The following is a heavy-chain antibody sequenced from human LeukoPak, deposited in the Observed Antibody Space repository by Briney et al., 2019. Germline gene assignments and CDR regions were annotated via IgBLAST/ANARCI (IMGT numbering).Heavy chain of an antibody. CDR3: ARAGYSSSWYPGFGRLFDY. Sequence: SETLSLTCTVSGGSISSYYWSWIRQPPGKGLEWIGYIYYSGSTNYNPSLKSRVTISVDTSKNQFSLKLSSVTAADTAVYYCARAGYSSSWYPGFGRLFDYWGQGTLVTVSS. D-gene: IGHD6-13*01. CDR1: GGSISSYY. V-gene: IGHV4-59*12. J-gene: IGHJ4*02. CDR2: IYYSGST.